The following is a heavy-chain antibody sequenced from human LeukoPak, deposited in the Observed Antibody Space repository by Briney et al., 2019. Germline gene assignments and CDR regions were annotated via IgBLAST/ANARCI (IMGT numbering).Heavy chain of an antibody. CDR2: ISTYNGNT. D-gene: IGHD5-24*01. CDR1: GYTFTTYG. J-gene: IGHJ5*02. Sequence: ASVKVSCKASGYTFTTYGISWVRQAPGQGLEWMGWISTYNGNTNYAQKLQGRVTLTRDMSTSTDYLELSSLRSEDTAVYYCARDNSVRDEAWWFNPWGQGTLVTVSS. V-gene: IGHV1-18*01. CDR3: ARDNSVRDEAWWFNP.